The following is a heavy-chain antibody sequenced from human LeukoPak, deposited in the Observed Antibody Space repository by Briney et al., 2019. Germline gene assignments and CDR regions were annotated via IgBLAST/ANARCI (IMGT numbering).Heavy chain of an antibody. CDR1: DLRFSKIG. CDR2: ISGSGQST. J-gene: IGHJ4*02. V-gene: IGHV3-23*01. Sequence: GGSLRLSCATSDLRFSKIGMTWLRQPPGKAMEWVSTISGSGQSTFYADSVRGRFTISRDNSKNTLYLQMNSLRAEDTAVYYCARGPSYDSSGYYYFDYWGQGTLVTVSS. D-gene: IGHD3-22*01. CDR3: ARGPSYDSSGYYYFDY.